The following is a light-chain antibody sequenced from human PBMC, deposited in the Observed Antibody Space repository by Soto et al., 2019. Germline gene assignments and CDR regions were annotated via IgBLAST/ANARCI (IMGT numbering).Light chain of an antibody. CDR3: LQDIHYPWT. CDR2: EAS. V-gene: IGKV1-6*01. J-gene: IGKJ1*01. Sequence: ALQMARAPSTQSASVGDRVTLTCRASQSISKYLAWYQQHTGQAPNRLIFEASTLQSGVPPRFRGSGSGTDFTLTISRLQPEDSATDYCLQDIHYPWTFGQGTQVEI. CDR1: QSISKY.